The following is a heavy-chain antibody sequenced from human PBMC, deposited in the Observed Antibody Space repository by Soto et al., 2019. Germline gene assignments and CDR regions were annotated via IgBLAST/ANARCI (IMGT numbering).Heavy chain of an antibody. V-gene: IGHV3-66*01. CDR2: IYSGGTT. J-gene: IGHJ5*02. CDR3: ARNGDSSDYRGWFDP. D-gene: IGHD3-22*01. CDR1: GFTVSSNY. Sequence: EVQLVESGGGLVQPGGSLRLSCAASGFTVSSNYMSWVRQAPGKGLEWVSGIYSGGTTYYADSVKGRFTISRDNSKNTLYLQMNSLRAEHTAVYYCARNGDSSDYRGWFDPWGQGTLVTVSS.